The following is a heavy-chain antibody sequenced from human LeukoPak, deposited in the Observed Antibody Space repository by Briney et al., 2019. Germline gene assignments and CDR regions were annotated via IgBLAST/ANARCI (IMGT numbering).Heavy chain of an antibody. D-gene: IGHD3-3*01. V-gene: IGHV3-48*01. Sequence: GGSLRLSCAASAFAFSSSNMNWVRQAPGKGLEWVSYISTSSSTIYYADSVQGRFTISRDNAKNSLHLQMNSLRAEDTAVYYCARDFRFLEDYWGQGTLVTVSS. CDR3: ARDFRFLEDY. CDR2: ISTSSSTI. CDR1: AFAFSSSN. J-gene: IGHJ4*02.